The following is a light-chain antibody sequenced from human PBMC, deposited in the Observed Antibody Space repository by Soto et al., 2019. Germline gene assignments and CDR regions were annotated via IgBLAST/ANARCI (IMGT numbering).Light chain of an antibody. V-gene: IGKV2-30*01. CDR2: KAS. CDR1: RSLVYSDGNAS. Sequence: DVVMTQSPLSLPVTLGQPASISCRSSRSLVYSDGNASLNWFHQRPGQSPRRLIYKASNRDSGVPDRFSGSGSGTDFTLHINRVEAEDVGVYYCMQGTHWPPTFGRGTRVEIE. J-gene: IGKJ1*01. CDR3: MQGTHWPPT.